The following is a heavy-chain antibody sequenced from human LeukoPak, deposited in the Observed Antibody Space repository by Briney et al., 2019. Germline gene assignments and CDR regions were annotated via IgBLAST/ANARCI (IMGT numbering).Heavy chain of an antibody. J-gene: IGHJ6*03. V-gene: IGHV1-69*06. CDR1: GGTFSSYA. CDR3: ASSHSSSDYYYYYMDV. Sequence: ASVKVSCKASGGTFSSYAISWVRQAPGQGLEWMGGIIPIFGTANYAQKFQGRVTIAADKSTSTAYMELSSLRSEDTAVYYCASSHSSSDYYYYYMDVWGKGTTVTVSS. CDR2: IIPIFGTA. D-gene: IGHD6-6*01.